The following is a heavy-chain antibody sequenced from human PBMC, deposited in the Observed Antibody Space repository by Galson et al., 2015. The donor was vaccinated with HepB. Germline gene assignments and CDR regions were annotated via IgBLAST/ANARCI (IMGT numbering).Heavy chain of an antibody. CDR1: GYTFTSYD. Sequence: SVKVSCKASGYTFTSYDINWVRQATGRGLEWMGWMNPNSGNTGYAQKFQGRVTMTRNTSISTAYMELSSLRSEDTAVYYCARDFGVRDFWSGYFRSGMDVWGQGTTVTVSS. CDR2: MNPNSGNT. V-gene: IGHV1-8*01. J-gene: IGHJ6*02. D-gene: IGHD3-3*01. CDR3: ARDFGVRDFWSGYFRSGMDV.